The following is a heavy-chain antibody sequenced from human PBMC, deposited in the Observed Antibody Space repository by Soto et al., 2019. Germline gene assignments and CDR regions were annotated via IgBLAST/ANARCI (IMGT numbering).Heavy chain of an antibody. CDR1: SPPDRSHN. D-gene: IGHD4-17*01. J-gene: IGHJ6*02. CDR3: VRQGIDYLHGLVDV. V-gene: IGHV4-59*08. Sequence: SETLYLTCTFSSPPDRSHNWGCIRPPPGRGLEWIGYVYYTGDTAYNPSLRGRVTISADTSTNDISLTLNSVTAADTAVYYCVRQGIDYLHGLVDVWGQGTTVT. CDR2: VYYTGDT.